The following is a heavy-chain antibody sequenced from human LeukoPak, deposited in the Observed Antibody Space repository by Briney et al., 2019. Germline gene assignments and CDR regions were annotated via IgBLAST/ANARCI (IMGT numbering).Heavy chain of an antibody. V-gene: IGHV1-69*04. Sequence: SVKVSCKASGGTFSSYAISWVRQAPGQGLEWMGRIIPILGIANYAQKFQGRVTITADKSTSTAYMELSSLRSEDTAVYYCATGGAEMATISALDIWGQGTMVTVSS. CDR1: GGTFSSYA. J-gene: IGHJ3*02. CDR3: ATGGAEMATISALDI. CDR2: IIPILGIA. D-gene: IGHD5-24*01.